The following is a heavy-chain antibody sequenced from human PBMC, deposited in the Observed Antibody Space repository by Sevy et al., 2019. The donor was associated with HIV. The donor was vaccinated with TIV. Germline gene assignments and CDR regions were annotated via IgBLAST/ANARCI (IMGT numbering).Heavy chain of an antibody. Sequence: GGSLRLSCAASGFTFSSYNMNSVRQAPGKGLEWVSFVFSSSSYIYYADSVKGRFTISRDNAKNSLYLQMNSLRAEDTAVYYCARDKTILEGRYGMDVWGQGTTVTVSS. CDR2: VFSSSSYI. CDR1: GFTFSSYN. CDR3: ARDKTILEGRYGMDV. V-gene: IGHV3-21*01. J-gene: IGHJ6*02. D-gene: IGHD3-3*01.